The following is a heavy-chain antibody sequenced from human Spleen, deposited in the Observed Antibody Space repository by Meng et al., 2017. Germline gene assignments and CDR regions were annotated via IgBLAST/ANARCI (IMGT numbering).Heavy chain of an antibody. V-gene: IGHV4-34*01. CDR1: GGSFSDYY. CDR3: ARTIGVEYSSSWYYFDY. D-gene: IGHD6-13*01. J-gene: IGHJ4*02. Sequence: QVQRQQWGAGLLKPSETLSLPCVASGGSFSDYYWSWIRQPPGKGLEWIGEINHSGSTNYNPSLESRATISVDTSQNNLSLKLSSVTAADTAVYYCARTIGVEYSSSWYYFDYWGQGTLVTVSS. CDR2: INHSGST.